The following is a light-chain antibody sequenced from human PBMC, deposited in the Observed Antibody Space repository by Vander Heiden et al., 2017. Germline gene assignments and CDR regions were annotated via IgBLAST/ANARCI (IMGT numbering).Light chain of an antibody. CDR3: RLSLQIPPT. V-gene: IGKV2-28*01. J-gene: IGKJ4*01. CDR2: LVS. CDR1: PSLLHNSGYEY. Sequence: DIVLTQHPLAPLVTPGEQGAISCRSSPSLLHNSGYEYLVWFLQTAGQSPHLLIYLVSNRASGLPDRFSGSGSCTDFTLKISRVEAEDVGVYYFRLSLQIPPTFGGGTRVEIK.